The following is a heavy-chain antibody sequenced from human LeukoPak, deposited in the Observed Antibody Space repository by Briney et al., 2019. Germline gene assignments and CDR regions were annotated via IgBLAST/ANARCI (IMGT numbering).Heavy chain of an antibody. V-gene: IGHV1-46*01. D-gene: IGHD3-16*01. Sequence: ASVKVSCKASGYTFTSYYMHWVRQAPGQGLEWMGIINPSGGSTSYAQKFQGRVTITADKSTSTAYMELSSLRSEDTAVYYCARRGNYGALGSWGQGTLVTVSS. J-gene: IGHJ5*02. CDR1: GYTFTSYY. CDR2: INPSGGST. CDR3: ARRGNYGALGS.